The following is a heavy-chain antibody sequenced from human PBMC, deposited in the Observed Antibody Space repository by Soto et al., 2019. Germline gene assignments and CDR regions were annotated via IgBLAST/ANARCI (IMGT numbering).Heavy chain of an antibody. CDR2: FSLSGTT. CDR3: ARMNGLSDDLDI. D-gene: IGHD1-1*01. V-gene: IGHV4-4*07. J-gene: IGHJ3*02. CDR1: GASIAGSSY. Sequence: QVQLQESGPGLMKPSETLSLTCSVSGASIAGSSYWSWIRQPAGKGLEWIGRFSLSGTTNYSPSLRSRVTMSADVSKNQFSLRLTSVTAADTALYYCARMNGLSDDLDIWGQGTLVNVSS.